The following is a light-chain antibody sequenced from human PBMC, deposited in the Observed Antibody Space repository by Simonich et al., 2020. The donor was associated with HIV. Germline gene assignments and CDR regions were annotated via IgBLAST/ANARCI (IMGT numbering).Light chain of an antibody. CDR1: QSVSSN. CDR3: QQYNNWPRT. J-gene: IGKJ1*01. CDR2: GAS. Sequence: EIVMTQSPATLSVSPGERATLSCRASQSVSSNLAWYQQKPGQAPRLLIYGASTRATGIPARFSGRGSGTEFTLTISRMQSEDFAVYYCQQYNNWPRTFGQGTKVEIK. V-gene: IGKV3-15*01.